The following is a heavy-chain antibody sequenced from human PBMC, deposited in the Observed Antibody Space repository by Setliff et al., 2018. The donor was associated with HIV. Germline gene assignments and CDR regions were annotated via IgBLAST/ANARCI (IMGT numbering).Heavy chain of an antibody. CDR3: ASLAAGRSYYFDY. Sequence: SETLSLTCTVSGGSSSSGSFYWSWIRQPAGKGLEWIGHIYTSWNTHYNPSLRNRVTISVDTSKNQFSLKLTSVTAADTAMYYCASLAAGRSYYFDYWGQGTLVTVSS. D-gene: IGHD6-13*01. J-gene: IGHJ4*02. V-gene: IGHV4-61*09. CDR1: GGSSSSGSFY. CDR2: IYTSWNT.